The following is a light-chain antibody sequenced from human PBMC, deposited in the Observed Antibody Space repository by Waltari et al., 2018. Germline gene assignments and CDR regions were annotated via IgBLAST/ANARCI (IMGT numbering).Light chain of an antibody. CDR1: QDITKW. Sequence: DIQMTQAPSSLSASVGDRVTITCRASQDITKWLAWYQQQPERAPKSLILASSVLHSGVPSRFSGSLSGTNFTLTITNLQPEDFATYYCQQYHSFPFSFGPGTRVDI. V-gene: IGKV1D-16*01. J-gene: IGKJ3*01. CDR3: QQYHSFPFS. CDR2: ASS.